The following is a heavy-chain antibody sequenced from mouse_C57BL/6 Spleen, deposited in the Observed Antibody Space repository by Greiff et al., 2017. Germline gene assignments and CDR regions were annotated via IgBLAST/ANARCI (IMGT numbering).Heavy chain of an antibody. D-gene: IGHD1-1*01. CDR2: IDPENGDT. CDR3: TTRIITTVGGY. J-gene: IGHJ2*01. Sequence: EVQGVESGAELVRPGASVKLSCTASGFNIKDDYMHWVKQRPEQGLEWIGWIDPENGDTEYASKFQGKATITADTSSNTAYLQLSSLTSEDTAVYYCTTRIITTVGGYWGQGTTLTVSS. CDR1: GFNIKDDY. V-gene: IGHV14-4*01.